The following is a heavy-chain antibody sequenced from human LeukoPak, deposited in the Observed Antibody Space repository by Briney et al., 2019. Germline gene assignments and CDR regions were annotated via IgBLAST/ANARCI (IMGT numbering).Heavy chain of an antibody. CDR1: GFTFSSYG. Sequence: GGSLRLSCAASGFTFSSYGVHWVRQAPGKGLEWVAVIWYDGSNKYYADSVKGRFTISRDNSKNTLYLQMNSLRAEDTAVYYCARTGQSSDYYGSGSYHQFDYWGQGTLVTVSS. CDR2: IWYDGSNK. J-gene: IGHJ4*02. D-gene: IGHD3-10*01. V-gene: IGHV3-33*01. CDR3: ARTGQSSDYYGSGSYHQFDY.